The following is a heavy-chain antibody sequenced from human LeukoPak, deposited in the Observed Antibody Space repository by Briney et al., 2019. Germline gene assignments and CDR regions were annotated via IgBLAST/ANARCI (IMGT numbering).Heavy chain of an antibody. CDR1: GYTLTELS. J-gene: IGHJ4*02. V-gene: IGHV1-24*01. CDR2: FDPEDGET. Sequence: AASVKGSCKVSGYTLTELSMHWVRQAPGKGLEWMGGFDPEDGETIYAQKFQGRVTMTEDTSTDTAYMELSSLRSEDTAVYYCATVDYYDSIDLALGYWGQGTLVTVSS. D-gene: IGHD3-22*01. CDR3: ATVDYYDSIDLALGY.